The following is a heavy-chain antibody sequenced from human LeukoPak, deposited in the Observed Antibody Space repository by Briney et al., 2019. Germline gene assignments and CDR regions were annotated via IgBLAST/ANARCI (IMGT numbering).Heavy chain of an antibody. Sequence: SQTLSLTCTVSGGSISSGGYYWSWIRQHPGKGLEWIGYIYYSGSTYYNPSLKSRVTISVDTSKNQFSLKLSSVTAADTAVYYCARDLLNEGNHLDYWGQGTLVTVSS. J-gene: IGHJ4*02. V-gene: IGHV4-30-4*08. CDR3: ARDLLNEGNHLDY. CDR1: GGSISSGGYY. CDR2: IYYSGST. D-gene: IGHD4-23*01.